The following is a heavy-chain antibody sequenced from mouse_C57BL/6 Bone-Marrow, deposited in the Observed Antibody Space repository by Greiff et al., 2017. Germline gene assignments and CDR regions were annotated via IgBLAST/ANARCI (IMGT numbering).Heavy chain of an antibody. V-gene: IGHV2-6-1*01. CDR2: IWSDGST. D-gene: IGHD2-4*01. CDR1: GFSLTSYG. Sequence: VKLMESGPGLVAPSQSLSITCTVSGFSLTSYGVHWVRQPPGKGLEWLVVIWSDGSTTYNSALKSRLSISKDNSKSQVFLKMNSRQTDDTAMYYCARHEAYDYDGWFAYWGQGTLVTVSA. J-gene: IGHJ3*01. CDR3: ARHEAYDYDGWFAY.